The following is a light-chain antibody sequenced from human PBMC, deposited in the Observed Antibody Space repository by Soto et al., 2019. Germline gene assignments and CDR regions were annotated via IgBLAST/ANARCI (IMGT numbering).Light chain of an antibody. CDR3: QQYYTTPWT. CDR2: WAS. CDR1: QSVLYNSNHKNY. J-gene: IGKJ1*01. V-gene: IGKV4-1*01. Sequence: DIVMTQSPDSLAVSLGERATINFKSGQSVLYNSNHKNYLPWCQHKPGQPPKQLIYWASTRESGVPDRFSGSGSGTDFTLSITSLQAEDVAVYCCQQYYTTPWTFGQGTRLEIK.